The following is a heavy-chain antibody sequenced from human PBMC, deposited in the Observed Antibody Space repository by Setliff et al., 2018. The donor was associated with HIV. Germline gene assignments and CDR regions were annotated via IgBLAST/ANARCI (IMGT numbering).Heavy chain of an antibody. CDR2: VSSRGDT. CDR1: DSGTYY. CDR3: ARAAAGNTGPFDL. D-gene: IGHD4-17*01. V-gene: IGHV4-4*07. Sequence: SETLSLTCTVSDSGTYYWSWIRQPAGKGLEWIGRVSSRGDTNYNPSLKSRVTMSVDTSKNQFSLKLTSVTASDTAVYYYARAAAGNTGPFDLWGQGSPVTVSS. J-gene: IGHJ4*02.